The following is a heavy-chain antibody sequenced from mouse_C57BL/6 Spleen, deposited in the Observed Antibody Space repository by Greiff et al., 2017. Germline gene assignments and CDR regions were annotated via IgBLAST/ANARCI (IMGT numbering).Heavy chain of an antibody. CDR2: IDPENGDT. Sequence: DVQLQESGAELVRPGASVKLSCTASGFNIKDDYMHWVKQRPEKGLEWIGWIDPENGDTEYASKFQGKATITADTSSNTAYLQLSSLTSEDTAAYYCATDSNYPGWFAYWGQGTLVTVSA. D-gene: IGHD2-5*01. V-gene: IGHV14-4*01. J-gene: IGHJ3*01. CDR1: GFNIKDDY. CDR3: ATDSNYPGWFAY.